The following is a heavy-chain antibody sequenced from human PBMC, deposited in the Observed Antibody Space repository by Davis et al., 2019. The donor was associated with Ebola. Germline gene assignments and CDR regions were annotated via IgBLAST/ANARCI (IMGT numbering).Heavy chain of an antibody. V-gene: IGHV5-51*01. J-gene: IGHJ3*02. Sequence: KVSCKGSGYSFTSYWIGRVRQMPGKGLEWMGIIYPGDSDTRYSPSFQGQVTISADKSISTAYLQWSSLKASDTAMYYCARSTVTLDAFDIWGQGTMVTVSS. D-gene: IGHD4-17*01. CDR3: ARSTVTLDAFDI. CDR1: GYSFTSYW. CDR2: IYPGDSDT.